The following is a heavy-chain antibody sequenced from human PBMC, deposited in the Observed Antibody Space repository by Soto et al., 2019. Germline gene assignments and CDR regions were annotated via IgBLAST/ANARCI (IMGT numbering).Heavy chain of an antibody. CDR2: IIPILGIA. CDR1: GGTFSRYT. V-gene: IGHV1-69*02. J-gene: IGHJ4*02. Sequence: QVQLVQSGAEVKKPGSSVKVSCKASGGTFSRYTISWVRQAPGQGLAWMGRIIPILGIANYAQKFQGRVTITADKSTSTAYMELSSLRSEDTAVYYCATYGPSNGYQGDYWGQGTLGTVSS. CDR3: ATYGPSNGYQGDY. D-gene: IGHD3-22*01.